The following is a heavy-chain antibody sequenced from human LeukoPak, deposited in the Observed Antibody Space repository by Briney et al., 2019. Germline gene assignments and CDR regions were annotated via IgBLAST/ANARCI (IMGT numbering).Heavy chain of an antibody. V-gene: IGHV1-18*01. D-gene: IGHD2-2*01. Sequence: GASVKVSCKASGYTFTSYGISWVRQAPGQGLEWMGWISAYNGNTNYAQKLQARVTMTTDTSTSTAYMELRSLRSDDTAVYYCARDLGYCSRTSCYRNWFDPWGQGTLVTVSS. CDR1: GYTFTSYG. J-gene: IGHJ5*02. CDR3: ARDLGYCSRTSCYRNWFDP. CDR2: ISAYNGNT.